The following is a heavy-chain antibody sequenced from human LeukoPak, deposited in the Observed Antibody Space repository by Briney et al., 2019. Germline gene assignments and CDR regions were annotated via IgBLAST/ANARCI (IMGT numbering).Heavy chain of an antibody. Sequence: PSETLSLTCTVSGGSISSYYWSWIRQPPGKGLEWIGYIYYSGSTNYNPSLKSRVTISVDTSKNQFSLKLSSVTAADTAVYYCARSWTRKTLDYWGQGTLVTVSS. J-gene: IGHJ4*02. CDR2: IYYSGST. CDR1: GGSISSYY. CDR3: ARSWTRKTLDY. D-gene: IGHD6-13*01. V-gene: IGHV4-59*12.